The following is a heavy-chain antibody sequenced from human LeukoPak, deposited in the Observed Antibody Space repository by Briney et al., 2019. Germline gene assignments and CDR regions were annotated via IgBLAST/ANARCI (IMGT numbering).Heavy chain of an antibody. Sequence: SGTLSLTCAVSGDSIASIDWWSWVRQAPGKGLEWIGEIYHSGSPNYNPSLQGRVTMSVDKSKNQFSLKLSSVTAADTAVYYCASTGYAFAFDIWGQGTMVTVSS. CDR2: IYHSGSP. J-gene: IGHJ3*02. CDR1: GDSIASIDW. D-gene: IGHD5-18*01. CDR3: ASTGYAFAFDI. V-gene: IGHV4-4*02.